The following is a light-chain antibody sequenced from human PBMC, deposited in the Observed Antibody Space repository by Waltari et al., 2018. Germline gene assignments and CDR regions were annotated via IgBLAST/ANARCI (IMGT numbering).Light chain of an antibody. V-gene: IGLV4-69*02. Sequence: QLVLTQSPSASASLGASVKLTCTLDSAHSRNIVPWPQQHPAKGPRYWLKVNSEGSHSKGDAIPDRFSGSSSGAERYLTISSVQSEDEADYYCETGGHGTWVFGGGTKLTVL. CDR1: SAHSRNI. CDR2: VNSEGSH. J-gene: IGLJ3*02. CDR3: ETGGHGTWV.